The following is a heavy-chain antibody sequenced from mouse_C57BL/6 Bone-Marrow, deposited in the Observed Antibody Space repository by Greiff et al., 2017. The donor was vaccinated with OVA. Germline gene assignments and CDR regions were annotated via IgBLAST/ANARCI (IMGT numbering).Heavy chain of an antibody. CDR3: ARDGYPYYVDY. D-gene: IGHD2-3*01. Sequence: EVQLVESGGGLVKPGGSLKLSCAASGFTFSDYGMHWVRQAPEKGLEWVAYISSGSSTLYYADTVKGRFTISRDNAKNTLFLQMTSLRSEDTAMYYCARDGYPYYVDYWGQGTTLTVSS. CDR1: GFTFSDYG. V-gene: IGHV5-17*01. CDR2: ISSGSSTL. J-gene: IGHJ2*01.